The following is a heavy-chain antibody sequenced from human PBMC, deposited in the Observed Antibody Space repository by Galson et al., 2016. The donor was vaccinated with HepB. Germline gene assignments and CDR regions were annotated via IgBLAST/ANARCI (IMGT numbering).Heavy chain of an antibody. CDR1: GFTVSSNC. CDR2: IYSGGTT. CDR3: ARGGSGSYYKGEDYYYGMDV. Sequence: SLRLSCAASGFTVSSNCMSWVRQAPGKGLEWVSLIYSGGTTFYADSVKGRFTISTDNSKNTLNLQMNSLRAEDTAMYYCARGGSGSYYKGEDYYYGMDVWGQGTTVIVSS. V-gene: IGHV3-53*01. D-gene: IGHD3-10*01. J-gene: IGHJ6*02.